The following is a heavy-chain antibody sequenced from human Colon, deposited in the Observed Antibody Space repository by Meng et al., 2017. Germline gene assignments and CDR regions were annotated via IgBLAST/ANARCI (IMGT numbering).Heavy chain of an antibody. D-gene: IGHD6-19*01. CDR2: IYYSGST. Sequence: SETLSLTCTVSGGSISNYYWSWIRQPPGKGLEWIGYIYYSGSTNYNPSLKSRATISVDTSKNLFSLQLTSVTAADTAVYYCARDVYSSGWYAFDIWGQGTKVTVSS. V-gene: IGHV4-59*01. J-gene: IGHJ3*02. CDR1: GGSISNYY. CDR3: ARDVYSSGWYAFDI.